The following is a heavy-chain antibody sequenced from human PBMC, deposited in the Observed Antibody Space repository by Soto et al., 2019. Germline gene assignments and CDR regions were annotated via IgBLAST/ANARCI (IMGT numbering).Heavy chain of an antibody. CDR3: GCHWGSSGHFWFGP. CDR1: GFSFSSYS. J-gene: IGHJ5*02. Sequence: EVQLVESGGGLVQPGGSLRLSCAASGFSFSSYSMNWVRQAPGKGLEWVSYVSGGGNTIYYADSVKGRFTISRDNANNAPYLELNSLRAEDPARYYRGCHWGSSGHFWFGPWGHGTQVALSA. CDR2: VSGGGNTI. D-gene: IGHD3-22*01. V-gene: IGHV3-48*04.